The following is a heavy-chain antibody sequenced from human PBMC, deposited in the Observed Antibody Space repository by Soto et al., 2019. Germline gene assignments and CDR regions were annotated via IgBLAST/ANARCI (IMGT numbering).Heavy chain of an antibody. D-gene: IGHD6-19*01. V-gene: IGHV3-53*04. CDR3: ARVVGSWLVRRGKSWFDP. CDR2: IYSGGST. J-gene: IGHJ5*02. Sequence: EVQLVESGGGLVQPGGSLRLSCAASGFTVSSNYMSWVRQAPGKGLEWVSVIYSGGSTYYADSVKGRFTISRHNSKNTLYLQMNSLRAEDTAVYYCARVVGSWLVRRGKSWFDPWGQGTLVTVSS. CDR1: GFTVSSNY.